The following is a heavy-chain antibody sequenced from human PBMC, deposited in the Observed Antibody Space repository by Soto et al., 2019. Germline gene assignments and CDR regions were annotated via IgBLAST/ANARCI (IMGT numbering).Heavy chain of an antibody. CDR3: AKGGPDGFCSGGRCYFEQ. D-gene: IGHD2-15*01. CDR1: GFTFDDYA. J-gene: IGHJ4*02. CDR2: ITWNSNVL. V-gene: IGHV3-9*01. Sequence: EVQLVESGGGLVQPGGSLRLSCAASGFTFDDYAMHWVRRVPGKGLEWVSSITWNSNVLGYADSVKGRFTISRDNAKNSLYLQMNSLRPEDTALYYCAKGGPDGFCSGGRCYFEQWGQGTQVTVSS.